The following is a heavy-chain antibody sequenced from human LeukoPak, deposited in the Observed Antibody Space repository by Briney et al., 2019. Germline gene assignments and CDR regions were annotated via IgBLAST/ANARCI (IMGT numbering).Heavy chain of an antibody. CDR3: ARLRSYSGSYGYDY. CDR1: GGTFSSYA. Sequence: SVKVSCKASGGTFSSYAISWVRQAPGQGLKWMGGIIPIFGTANYAQKFQGRVTITADESTSTAYMELSSLRSEDTAVYYCARLRSYSGSYGYDYWGQGTLVTVSS. V-gene: IGHV1-69*13. CDR2: IIPIFGTA. D-gene: IGHD1-26*01. J-gene: IGHJ4*02.